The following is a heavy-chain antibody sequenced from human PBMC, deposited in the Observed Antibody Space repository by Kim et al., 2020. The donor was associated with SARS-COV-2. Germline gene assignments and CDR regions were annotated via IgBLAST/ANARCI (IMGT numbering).Heavy chain of an antibody. Sequence: SETLSLTCTVSGGSISSGGYYWSWIRQHPGKGLEWIGYIYYSGSTYYNPSLKSRVTISVDTSKNQFSLKLSSVTAADTAVYYCARGAYYYDSSGYQLGDYWGQGTLVTVSS. CDR2: IYYSGST. D-gene: IGHD3-22*01. CDR3: ARGAYYYDSSGYQLGDY. J-gene: IGHJ4*02. V-gene: IGHV4-31*03. CDR1: GGSISSGGYY.